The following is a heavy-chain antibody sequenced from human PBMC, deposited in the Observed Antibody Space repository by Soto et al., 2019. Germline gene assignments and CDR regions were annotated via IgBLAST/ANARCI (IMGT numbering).Heavy chain of an antibody. CDR2: IYYSGST. D-gene: IGHD3-22*01. J-gene: IGHJ5*01. V-gene: IGHV4-39*01. Sequence: SETLSLTCTVSGGSISSSSYYWCWIRHPPGKGLEWIGSIYYSGSTYYNPSLKSRVTISVDTSKNQFSLKLTSVTSADTAVYFCARQMRGPKPHVGWLSPVSSCGQGTLGTVSS. CDR1: GGSISSSSYY. CDR3: ARQMRGPKPHVGWLSPVSS.